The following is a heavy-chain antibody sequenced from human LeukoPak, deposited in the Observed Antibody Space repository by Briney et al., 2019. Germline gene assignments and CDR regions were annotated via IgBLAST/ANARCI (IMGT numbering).Heavy chain of an antibody. CDR3: AREFRTTTWSYDAFDL. V-gene: IGHV1-2*02. Sequence: GASVKVSCKASGYTFTGYYIHWVRQAPGQGLEWVGWINPTSGGTNYAQKFQDRVTMTRDTSNNTTYMELSRLRSDDTAVYYCAREFRTTTWSYDAFDLWGQGTMVTVSP. CDR2: INPTSGGT. CDR1: GYTFTGYY. D-gene: IGHD1/OR15-1a*01. J-gene: IGHJ3*01.